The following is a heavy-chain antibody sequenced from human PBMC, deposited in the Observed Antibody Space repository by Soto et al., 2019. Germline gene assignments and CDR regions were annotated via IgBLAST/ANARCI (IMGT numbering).Heavy chain of an antibody. Sequence: QVQLVQSGAEVKKPGSSVKVSCKASGGTFSSYAISWVRQAPGQGLEWMGGIIPIFGTANYAQKFQGRVTLTADESTSTAYMELSSLRSEVTAVYYCARGPSGGMTTRFDPWGQGTLVTVSS. V-gene: IGHV1-69*12. CDR3: ARGPSGGMTTRFDP. D-gene: IGHD4-4*01. CDR1: GGTFSSYA. CDR2: IIPIFGTA. J-gene: IGHJ5*02.